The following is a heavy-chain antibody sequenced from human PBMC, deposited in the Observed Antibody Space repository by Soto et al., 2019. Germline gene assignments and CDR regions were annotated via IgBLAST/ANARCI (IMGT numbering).Heavy chain of an antibody. CDR3: ARGRSRYDPNWFDP. CDR2: IIPILGIA. D-gene: IGHD5-12*01. CDR1: GGTFSSYT. J-gene: IGHJ5*02. V-gene: IGHV1-69*02. Sequence: VKVSCKASGGTFSSYTISWVRQAPGQGLEWMGRIIPILGIANYAQKFQGRVTITADKSTSTAYMELSSLRSEDTAVYYCARGRSRYDPNWFDPWGQGTLVTVSS.